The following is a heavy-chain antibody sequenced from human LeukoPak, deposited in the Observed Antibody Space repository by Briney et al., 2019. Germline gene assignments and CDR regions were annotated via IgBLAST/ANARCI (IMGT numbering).Heavy chain of an antibody. D-gene: IGHD6-19*01. V-gene: IGHV3-30*18. Sequence: GGSLRLSCAASGFTFSSYGMHWVRQAPGKGLEWVAVISYDGSNKYYADSVKGRFTISRDNSKNTLYLQMNSLRAEDTAVYYCAKDGHSSIDYWGQGTLVTVSS. CDR1: GFTFSSYG. CDR3: AKDGHSSIDY. J-gene: IGHJ4*02. CDR2: ISYDGSNK.